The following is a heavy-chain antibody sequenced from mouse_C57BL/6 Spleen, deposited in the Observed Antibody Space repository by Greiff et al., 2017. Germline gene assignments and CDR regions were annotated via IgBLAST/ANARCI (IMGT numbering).Heavy chain of an antibody. V-gene: IGHV1-69*01. CDR3: AKGNTYYSNYYAMDY. Sequence: LQQPGAELVMPGASVKLSCKASGYTFTSYWMHWVKQRPGQGLEWIGEIDPSDSYTNYNQKFKGKSTLTVDKSSSTAYMQLSSLTSEDSAVYYCAKGNTYYSNYYAMDYWGQGTSVTVSS. D-gene: IGHD2-5*01. CDR2: IDPSDSYT. J-gene: IGHJ4*01. CDR1: GYTFTSYW.